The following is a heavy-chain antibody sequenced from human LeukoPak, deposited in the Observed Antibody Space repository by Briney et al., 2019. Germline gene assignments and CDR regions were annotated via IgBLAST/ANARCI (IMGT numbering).Heavy chain of an antibody. J-gene: IGHJ4*02. CDR1: DYTFTSYG. D-gene: IGHD1-26*01. CDR3: ARQDSGSYADY. V-gene: IGHV1-18*01. CDR2: ISVYNGNT. Sequence: GASVKVSCKASDYTFTSYGISWVRQAPGQGLEWMGWISVYNGNTNYAQKLQGRVTMTTDTSTNTAYMELRSLRSDDTAVYYCARQDSGSYADYWGQGTLVTVSS.